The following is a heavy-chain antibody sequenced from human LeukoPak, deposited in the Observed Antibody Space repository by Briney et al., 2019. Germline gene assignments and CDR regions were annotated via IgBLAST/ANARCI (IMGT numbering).Heavy chain of an antibody. CDR3: ARDLAHYYDSSGYYYGYFDY. CDR2: INPSGGST. J-gene: IGHJ4*02. V-gene: IGHV1-46*01. CDR1: GGTFSSYA. D-gene: IGHD3-22*01. Sequence: EASVKVSCKASGGTFSSYAISWVRQAPGQGLEWMGIINPSGGSTSYAQKFQGRVTMTRDMSTSTVYMELSSLRSEDTAVYYCARDLAHYYDSSGYYYGYFDYWGQGTLVTVSS.